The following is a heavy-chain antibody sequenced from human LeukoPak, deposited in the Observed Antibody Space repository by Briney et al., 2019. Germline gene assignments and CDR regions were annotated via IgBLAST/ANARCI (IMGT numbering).Heavy chain of an antibody. CDR2: ISYDGSNK. V-gene: IGHV3-30*04. Sequence: PGGSLRLSCAASGFTFSSYEMNWVRQAPGKGLEWVAVISYDGSNKYYADSVKGRFTISRDNSKNTLYLQMNSLRAEDTAVYYCARDPTGIAPNDYWGQGTLVTVSS. CDR3: ARDPTGIAPNDY. J-gene: IGHJ4*02. D-gene: IGHD1-14*01. CDR1: GFTFSSYE.